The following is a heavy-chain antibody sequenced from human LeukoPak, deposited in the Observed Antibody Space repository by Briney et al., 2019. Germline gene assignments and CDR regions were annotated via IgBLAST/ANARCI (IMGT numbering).Heavy chain of an antibody. D-gene: IGHD5-12*01. V-gene: IGHV7-4-1*02. CDR1: GYTFTSYA. CDR2: INTNTGNP. J-gene: IGHJ6*02. CDR3: ARVKGVTTTPYYYYGMDV. Sequence: ASVKVSCKASGYTFTSYAMNWVRPAPGQGLEWMGWINTNTGNPTYAQGFTGRFVFSLDTSVSTAYLQISSLKAEDTAVYYCARVKGVTTTPYYYYGMDVWGQGTTVTVSS.